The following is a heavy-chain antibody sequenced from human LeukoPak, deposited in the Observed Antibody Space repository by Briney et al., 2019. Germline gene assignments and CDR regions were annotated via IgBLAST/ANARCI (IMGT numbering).Heavy chain of an antibody. J-gene: IGHJ4*02. V-gene: IGHV1-24*01. D-gene: IGHD3-22*01. CDR2: FDPEDGET. CDR3: ATIPRHYYDSSGYYYFDY. CDR1: GYTLTELS. Sequence: GASVKVSCKVSGYTLTELSMHWVRQAPGKGLEWMGGFDPEDGETIYAQKFQGRVTTTEDTSTDTAYMELSSLRSEDTAVYYCATIPRHYYDSSGYYYFDYWGQGTLVTVSS.